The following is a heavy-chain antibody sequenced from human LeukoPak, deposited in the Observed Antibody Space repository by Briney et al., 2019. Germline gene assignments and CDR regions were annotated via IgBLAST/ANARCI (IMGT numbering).Heavy chain of an antibody. V-gene: IGHV4-34*01. CDR3: ARVRGYCSGGSCYSGYYYYYMDV. CDR1: GGSFSGYY. Sequence: PSETLSLTCAVYGGSFSGYYWSWIRQPPGEGLEWIGEINHSGSTNYNPSLKSRVTISVDTSKDQFSLKLSSETAADAAVYYCARVRGYCSGGSCYSGYYYYYMDVWGKGTTVTVSS. CDR2: INHSGST. D-gene: IGHD2-15*01. J-gene: IGHJ6*03.